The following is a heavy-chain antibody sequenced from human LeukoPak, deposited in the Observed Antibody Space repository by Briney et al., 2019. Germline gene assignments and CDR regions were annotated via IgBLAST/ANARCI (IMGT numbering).Heavy chain of an antibody. CDR3: ARAGHYYFAY. Sequence: LPGGSLRLSCAASGFTFSSNGMSWVRQAPGKGLEWVSVISNSGTNTYYADSVKGRFTISRDNSMDTLYLQMNSLRAEDTAVYYCARAGHYYFAYWGQGTLVTVSS. CDR1: GFTFSSNG. V-gene: IGHV3-23*01. CDR2: ISNSGTNT. J-gene: IGHJ4*02. D-gene: IGHD2-21*02.